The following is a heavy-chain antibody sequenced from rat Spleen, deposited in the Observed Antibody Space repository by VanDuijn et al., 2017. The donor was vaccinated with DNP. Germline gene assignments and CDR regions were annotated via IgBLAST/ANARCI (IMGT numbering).Heavy chain of an antibody. D-gene: IGHD1-2*01. V-gene: IGHV5-31*01. J-gene: IGHJ4*01. CDR1: GFTFSDYN. CDR2: ITNSGDST. Sequence: EVQLVESGGGLVQPGRSLKLSCIASGFTFSDYNMAWVRQAPGKGLEWVASITNSGDSTYYSDSVKGRFSISRDNAKSTLYLQVNSLRSEDTATYYCARDIADAWGQGASVTVSS. CDR3: ARDIADA.